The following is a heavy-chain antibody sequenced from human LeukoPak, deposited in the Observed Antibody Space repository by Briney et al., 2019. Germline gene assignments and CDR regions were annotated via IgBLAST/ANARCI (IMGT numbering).Heavy chain of an antibody. D-gene: IGHD3-10*01. Sequence: ASVKVSCQASGYTFTGYYMHWVRQAPGPALEWTGWINPNSGGTNYAQKFQGRVTMTRDTSISTAYMELSRLRSDDTAVYCCARILWRGAIGGNLDPWGQGTLVTVSS. CDR2: INPNSGGT. V-gene: IGHV1-2*02. CDR3: ARILWRGAIGGNLDP. J-gene: IGHJ5*02. CDR1: GYTFTGYY.